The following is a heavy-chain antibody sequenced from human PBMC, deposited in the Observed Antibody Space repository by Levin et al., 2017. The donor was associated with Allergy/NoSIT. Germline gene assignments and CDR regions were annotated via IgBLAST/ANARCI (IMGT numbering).Heavy chain of an antibody. V-gene: IGHV4-34*01. CDR3: ARGQLWLLGY. J-gene: IGHJ4*02. Sequence: SETLSLTCAVYGGSFSGYYWSWIRQPPGKGLEWIGEINHSGSTNYNPSLKSRVTISVDTSKNQFSLKLSSVTAADTAVYYCARGQLWLLGYWGQGTLVTVSS. D-gene: IGHD5-18*01. CDR2: INHSGST. CDR1: GGSFSGYY.